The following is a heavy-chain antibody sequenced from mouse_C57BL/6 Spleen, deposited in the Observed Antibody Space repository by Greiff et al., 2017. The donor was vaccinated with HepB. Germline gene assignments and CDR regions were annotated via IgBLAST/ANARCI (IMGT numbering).Heavy chain of an antibody. CDR3: AGYYGSYGDC. CDR1: GFNIKDYY. Sequence: VQLQQSGAELVKPGASVKFSCTASGFNIKDYYMPWVKQRTEQGLEWIGRIAPEDGETKYAPKFQGKATITADTSSNTAYRQLSSLTSEDTAVYYWAGYYGSYGDCWGQGTTRTVSS. CDR2: IAPEDGET. J-gene: IGHJ2*01. V-gene: IGHV14-2*01. D-gene: IGHD1-1*01.